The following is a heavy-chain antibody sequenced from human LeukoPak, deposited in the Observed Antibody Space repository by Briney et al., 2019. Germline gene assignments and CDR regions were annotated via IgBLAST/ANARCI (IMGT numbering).Heavy chain of an antibody. V-gene: IGHV3-48*03. J-gene: IGHJ4*02. D-gene: IGHD3-10*01. Sequence: GGSLRLSCAASGFTFSSYEMNWVRQAPGKGLEWVSYISSSGTTMFYADSVKGRFTISRDDAKNSLYLQMNSLRDADTAVYYCARDRRGHDWGQGTVVTVSS. CDR2: ISSSGTTM. CDR3: ARDRRGHD. CDR1: GFTFSSYE.